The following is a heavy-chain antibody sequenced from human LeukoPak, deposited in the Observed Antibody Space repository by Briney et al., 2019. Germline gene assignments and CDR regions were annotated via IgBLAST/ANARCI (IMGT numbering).Heavy chain of an antibody. CDR2: SSDSTT. V-gene: IGHV3-48*03. CDR3: ARDGTPNYSSSWVYMDV. D-gene: IGHD6-13*01. Sequence: PGGSLRLSCVASGFTFSSYEMNSSSDSTTHYADSVKGRFTISRDDAQNSLYLQMNSLRVEDTAVYYCARDGTPNYSSSWVYMDVWGKGTTVAISS. CDR1: GFTFSSYE. J-gene: IGHJ6*03.